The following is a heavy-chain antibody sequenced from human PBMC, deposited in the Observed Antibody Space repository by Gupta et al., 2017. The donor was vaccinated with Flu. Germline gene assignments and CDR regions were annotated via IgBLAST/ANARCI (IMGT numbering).Heavy chain of an antibody. Sequence: QVQLQQSGPGLVKPSQTLSLTCAISGDSVSSNSAAWNWIRQSPSRGLEWLGRTYYRSKWGDDYAESVKSRITINPDTSKNQFSLQLNSVTPEDTAVYFCARERQRLGQEAEGNFDYWCQGTLVTVSS. CDR2: TYYRSKWGD. V-gene: IGHV6-1*01. CDR3: ARERQRLGQEAEGNFDY. CDR1: GDSVSSNSAA. D-gene: IGHD6-25*01. J-gene: IGHJ4*02.